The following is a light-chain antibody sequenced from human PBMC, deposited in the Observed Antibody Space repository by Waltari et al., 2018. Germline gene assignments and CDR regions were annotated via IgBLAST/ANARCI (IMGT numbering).Light chain of an antibody. V-gene: IGLV3-21*04. J-gene: IGLJ3*02. CDR1: EIGTKS. CDR3: QVWDGITDHWV. CDR2: YNS. Sequence: SYVLTQPPSVSVAPGQTARITWGGEEIGTKSVHWYQQKPGPAPALLIYYNSDRPSGIPERFSGSNSGNTATLTISRVEGGDEADYYCQVWDGITDHWVFGGGTKLSVL.